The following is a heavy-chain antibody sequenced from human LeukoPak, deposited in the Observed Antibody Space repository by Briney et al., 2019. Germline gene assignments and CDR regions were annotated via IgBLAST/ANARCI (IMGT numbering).Heavy chain of an antibody. J-gene: IGHJ4*02. D-gene: IGHD5-18*01. Sequence: GGSLRLSCAASGFTFSSYWMSWVHQAPGKGLEWVANIKQDGSEKYYVDSVKGRFTISRDNAKNSLYLQMNSLRAEDTAVYYCARVGGYSYGYVFDYWGQGTLVTVSS. CDR2: IKQDGSEK. CDR3: ARVGGYSYGYVFDY. CDR1: GFTFSSYW. V-gene: IGHV3-7*01.